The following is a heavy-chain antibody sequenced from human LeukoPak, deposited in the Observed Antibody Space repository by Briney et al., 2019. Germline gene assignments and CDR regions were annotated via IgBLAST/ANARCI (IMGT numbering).Heavy chain of an antibody. CDR3: ARVLGYGSDY. V-gene: IGHV4-39*07. Sequence: SETLSLTCTVSGGSISSSSYFWGWIRQPPGKGLEWIGSIYSSGSTYYNPALKSRVTISVDTSKNQFSLKLSSVTAADTAVYYCARVLGYGSDYWGQGTLVTVSS. CDR1: GGSISSSSYF. D-gene: IGHD4-17*01. CDR2: IYSSGST. J-gene: IGHJ4*02.